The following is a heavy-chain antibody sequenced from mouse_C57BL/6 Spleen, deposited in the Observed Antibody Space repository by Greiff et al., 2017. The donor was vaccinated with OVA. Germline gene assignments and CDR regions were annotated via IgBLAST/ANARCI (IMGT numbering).Heavy chain of an antibody. V-gene: IGHV3-6*01. CDR2: IPYDGST. J-gene: IGHJ2*01. Sequence: EVQLQESGPGLVKPSPSLSLTCSVTGYSITSGYYCNWIRQSPGNKLEWMGYIPYDGSTNYNPSLKNRISITRDTSKNQFFLKLNSVTTEDTATYYCARDRSKGDLDYWGQGTTLTVSS. CDR3: ARDRSKGDLDY. CDR1: GYSITSGYY.